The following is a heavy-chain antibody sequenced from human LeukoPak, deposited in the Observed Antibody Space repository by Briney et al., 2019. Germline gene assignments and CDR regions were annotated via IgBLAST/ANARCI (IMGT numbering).Heavy chain of an antibody. CDR1: GGSFSDYY. V-gene: IGHV4-34*01. J-gene: IGHJ4*02. D-gene: IGHD6-13*01. Sequence: SETLSLTCAVNGGSFSDYYWSWIRQPPGKGLAWIGEINHSGSTNYNSSLKSRVTISVDTSKNQFSLKLTSVTAADTAVYYCARGPTTGYSDCWGQGTLVTVSS. CDR3: ARGPTTGYSDC. CDR2: INHSGST.